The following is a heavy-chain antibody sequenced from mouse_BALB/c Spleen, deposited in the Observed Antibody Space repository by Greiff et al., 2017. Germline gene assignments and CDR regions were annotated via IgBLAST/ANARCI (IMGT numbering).Heavy chain of an antibody. J-gene: IGHJ2*01. V-gene: IGHV1-4*01. CDR1: GYTFTSYT. CDR2: INPSTGYT. Sequence: VQVVESGAELARPGASVKMSCKASGYTFTSYTMHWVKQRPGQGLEWIGYINPSTGYTEYNQKFKDKATLTADKSSSTAYMQLSSLTSEDSAVYYCASFYDYDGYWGQGTTLTVSS. CDR3: ASFYDYDGY. D-gene: IGHD2-4*01.